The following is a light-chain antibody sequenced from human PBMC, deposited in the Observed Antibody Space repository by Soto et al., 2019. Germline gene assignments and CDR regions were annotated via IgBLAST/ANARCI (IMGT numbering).Light chain of an antibody. J-gene: IGKJ3*01. Sequence: VVLTQSPATLSVSPGEPATLSCRASRDVYINALAWYQQKPGRTPTLLIYGASTRATGIPDRFSATGSGTELSLTISSVESEDFAVYYCQQYGASPFTFGLGTRVEI. CDR2: GAS. CDR1: RDVYINA. V-gene: IGKV3-20*01. CDR3: QQYGASPFT.